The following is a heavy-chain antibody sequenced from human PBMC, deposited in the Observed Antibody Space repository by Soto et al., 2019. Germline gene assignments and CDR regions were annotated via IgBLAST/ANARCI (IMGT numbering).Heavy chain of an antibody. V-gene: IGHV4-34*01. J-gene: IGHJ4*02. D-gene: IGHD2-15*01. Sequence: PSETLSLTCAVYGGSFSGYYWSWIRQPPGKGLEWIGEINHSGSTNYNPSLKSRVTISVDTSKNQFSLKLSSVTAADTAVYYCARGPCSGGSCSIDYWGQGTLVTVSS. CDR1: GGSFSGYY. CDR2: INHSGST. CDR3: ARGPCSGGSCSIDY.